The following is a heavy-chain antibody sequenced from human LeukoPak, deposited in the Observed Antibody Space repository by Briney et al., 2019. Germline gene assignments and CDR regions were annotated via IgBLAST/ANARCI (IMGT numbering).Heavy chain of an antibody. D-gene: IGHD3-22*01. V-gene: IGHV3-66*01. CDR2: IYSGGST. CDR3: ARRRRYYYDSSGYPDAFDI. Sequence: GGSLRLSCAASGFTFSDYYMSWIRQAPGKGLEWVSVIYSGGSTYYADPVKGRFTISRDNSKNTLYLQMNSLRAEDTAVYYCARRRRYYYDSSGYPDAFDIWGQGTMVTVSS. J-gene: IGHJ3*02. CDR1: GFTFSDYY.